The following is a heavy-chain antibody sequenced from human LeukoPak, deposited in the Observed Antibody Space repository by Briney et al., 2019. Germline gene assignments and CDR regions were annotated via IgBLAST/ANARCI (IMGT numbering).Heavy chain of an antibody. Sequence: GGSLRLSCVVSGFTFSTFTMNWVRQAPGRGLEWVSAISTTGGTTYYADSVRGRFTISRDNSRNTLYLQMNSLRAEDTAIYYCAKNGDRGAYCSGGTCYPYYYYYMDVWGKGTTVTISS. CDR3: AKNGDRGAYCSGGTCYPYYYYYMDV. CDR1: GFTFSTFT. V-gene: IGHV3-23*01. D-gene: IGHD2-15*01. CDR2: ISTTGGTT. J-gene: IGHJ6*03.